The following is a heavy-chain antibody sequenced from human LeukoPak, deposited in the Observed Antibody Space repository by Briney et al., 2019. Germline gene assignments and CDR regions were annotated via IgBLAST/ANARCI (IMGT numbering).Heavy chain of an antibody. J-gene: IGHJ4*02. Sequence: GGSLRLSCAASGFTFSSYGMHWVRQAPGKGLEWVAFIWYDGSNKYYADSVKGRFTISRDNSKNTLYLQMNSLRAEDTAVYYCASAPSKYCSGGSCYLGYWGQGTLVLVSS. CDR3: ASAPSKYCSGGSCYLGY. CDR2: IWYDGSNK. D-gene: IGHD2-15*01. V-gene: IGHV3-33*01. CDR1: GFTFSSYG.